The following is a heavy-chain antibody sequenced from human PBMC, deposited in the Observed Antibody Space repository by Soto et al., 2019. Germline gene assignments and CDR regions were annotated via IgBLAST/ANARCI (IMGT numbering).Heavy chain of an antibody. V-gene: IGHV3-30*18. CDR2: IPYDASDK. D-gene: IGHD4-17*01. J-gene: IGHJ5*02. CDR3: AKLVMPTVGTPDP. CDR1: GFIFSNYG. Sequence: QVHLVASGGAVVQPGRSLRLSCVASGFIFSNYGMHWVRQAPGKGLEWVAGIPYDASDKYYTEPVKGRFTISRDNSNNTLYLQMDSLRVEDTAVYYRAKLVMPTVGTPDPWGQGTLDTVSS.